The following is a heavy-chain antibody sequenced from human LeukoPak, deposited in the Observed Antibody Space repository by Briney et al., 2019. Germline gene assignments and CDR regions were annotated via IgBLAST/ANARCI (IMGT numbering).Heavy chain of an antibody. CDR3: ASWTGRTGCY. J-gene: IGHJ4*02. Sequence: TGGSLRLSCAASGFTFSSYGMHWVRQAPGKGLEWVAVISYDGSNKYYADSVKGRFTISRDNAKNSLYLQMNSLRAEDTAVYYCASWTGRTGCYWGQGTLVTVSS. V-gene: IGHV3-30*03. CDR1: GFTFSSYG. D-gene: IGHD3-10*01. CDR2: ISYDGSNK.